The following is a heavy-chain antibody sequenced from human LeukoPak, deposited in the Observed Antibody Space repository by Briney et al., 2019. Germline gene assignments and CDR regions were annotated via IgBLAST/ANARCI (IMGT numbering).Heavy chain of an antibody. D-gene: IGHD2-15*01. CDR2: TKPEGSAD. V-gene: IGHV3-7*01. CDR1: GFSFRNYW. Sequence: GGSRRLSCAALGFSFRNYWMGWVRQAPGKGREWVGYTKPEGSADYYADSVRGRFTASRDNANNLLYLQMNRLRAEDTAVYYCARDGGLHTNFDYWGQGTLLTVSS. J-gene: IGHJ4*02. CDR3: ARDGGLHTNFDY.